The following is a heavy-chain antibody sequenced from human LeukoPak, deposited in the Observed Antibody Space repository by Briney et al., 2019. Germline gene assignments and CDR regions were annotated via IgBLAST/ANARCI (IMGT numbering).Heavy chain of an antibody. D-gene: IGHD4-17*01. Sequence: ASVKVSCKASGYTFTGYYMHWVRQAPGQGLEWMGWINPNSGGTNYAQKFQGRVTMTRDTSISTAYMELSRLRSDDTAVYYCARAGRDGDYVLRVLSWFDPWGQGTLVTVSS. V-gene: IGHV1-2*02. CDR2: INPNSGGT. CDR3: ARAGRDGDYVLRVLSWFDP. CDR1: GYTFTGYY. J-gene: IGHJ5*02.